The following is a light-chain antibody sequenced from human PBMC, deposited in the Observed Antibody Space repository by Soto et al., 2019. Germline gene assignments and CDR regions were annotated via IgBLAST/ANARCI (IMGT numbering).Light chain of an antibody. CDR3: QQRSNWHQIT. J-gene: IGKJ5*01. Sequence: EIVLTQSPATLYLSPGERATLSCRASQGVSSYLAWYQQKPGQAPRLLIYDASNRATGIPARFSGSGPGTDFTLTISSLEPEDFAVYYCQQRSNWHQITFGQGTRLEIK. CDR1: QGVSSY. V-gene: IGKV3D-11*01. CDR2: DAS.